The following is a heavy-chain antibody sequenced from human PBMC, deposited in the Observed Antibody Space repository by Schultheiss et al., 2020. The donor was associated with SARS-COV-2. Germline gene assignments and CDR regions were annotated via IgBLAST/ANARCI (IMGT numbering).Heavy chain of an antibody. CDR2: IYYSGST. V-gene: IGHV4-30-4*08. J-gene: IGHJ2*01. CDR3: ASTGDYGRYFDL. D-gene: IGHD4-17*01. CDR1: GGSISSGSYY. Sequence: SETLSLTCTVSGGSISSGSYYWSWIRQPPGKGLEWIGYIYYSGSTYYNPSLKSRVTISVDTSKNQFSLKLSSVTAADTAVYYCASTGDYGRYFDLWGRGTLVTVSS.